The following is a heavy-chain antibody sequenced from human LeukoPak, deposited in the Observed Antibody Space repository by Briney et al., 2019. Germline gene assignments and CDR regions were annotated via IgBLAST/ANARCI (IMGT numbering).Heavy chain of an antibody. V-gene: IGHV3-21*01. CDR2: ISNSRSYI. D-gene: IGHD4-17*01. CDR1: GFTFSSYN. Sequence: GGTLRLSRAVSGFTFSSYNMNWVRQPPGKGLEWVSYISNSRSYIYYTDVVKGRIIISRDNAKNSLHLQVKLAIADDAADYFCASLPLYGDSSMDVWGQGTTVTVSS. CDR3: ASLPLYGDSSMDV. J-gene: IGHJ6*02.